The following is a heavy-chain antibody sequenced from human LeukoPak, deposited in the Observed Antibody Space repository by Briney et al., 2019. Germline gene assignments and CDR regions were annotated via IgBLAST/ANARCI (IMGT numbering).Heavy chain of an antibody. Sequence: GGSLRLSCAASGFTFSSYSMNWVRQAPGKGLEWVSSISSSSSYIYYADSVKDRFTISRDNAKNSLYLQMDSLRAEDTAVYYCASHPYCSGGSCYWGQGTLVTVSS. CDR1: GFTFSSYS. D-gene: IGHD2-15*01. J-gene: IGHJ4*02. CDR3: ASHPYCSGGSCY. CDR2: ISSSSSYI. V-gene: IGHV3-21*01.